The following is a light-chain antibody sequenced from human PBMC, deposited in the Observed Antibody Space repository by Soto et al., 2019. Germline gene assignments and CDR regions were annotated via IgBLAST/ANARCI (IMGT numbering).Light chain of an antibody. Sequence: EIVLTQSPGTLSLSPGERATLSCRASQSVSSSYLAWYQQKPGQAPRLLIYGGSSRATGIPVRFSGSGSETDFTLTITRLEPEDFAVYYCQQYSSSRTLGQGTKVDSK. CDR1: QSVSSSY. V-gene: IGKV3-20*01. J-gene: IGKJ1*01. CDR2: GGS. CDR3: QQYSSSRT.